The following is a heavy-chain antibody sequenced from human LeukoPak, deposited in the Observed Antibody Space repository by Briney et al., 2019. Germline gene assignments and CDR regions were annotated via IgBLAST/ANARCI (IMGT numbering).Heavy chain of an antibody. CDR1: GFTFSSYW. D-gene: IGHD3-10*01. CDR3: ARRPYGSGTNWYFDL. Sequence: TGGSLRLSCAASGFTFSSYWMSWVRQDPGKGLEWVANIKQDGGEKFYEDSVRGRFTISRDNAKNSLCLQMNSLRAEDTAVYYCARRPYGSGTNWYFDLWGRGTLVTVSS. J-gene: IGHJ2*01. V-gene: IGHV3-7*01. CDR2: IKQDGGEK.